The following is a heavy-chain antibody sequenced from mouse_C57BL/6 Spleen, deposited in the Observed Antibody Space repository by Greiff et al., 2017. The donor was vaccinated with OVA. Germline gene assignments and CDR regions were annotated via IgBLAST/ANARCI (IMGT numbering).Heavy chain of an antibody. CDR1: GYTFTSYW. CDR2: IDPSDSYT. D-gene: IGHD2-5*01. V-gene: IGHV1-69*01. Sequence: QVQLQQPGAELVMPGASVKLSCKASGYTFTSYWMHWVKQRPGQGLEWIGEIDPSDSYTNYNQKFKGKSTLTVDKSSSTAYMQLSSLTSEDSAVYYCARGAHSNPNAMDYWGQGTSVTVSS. J-gene: IGHJ4*01. CDR3: ARGAHSNPNAMDY.